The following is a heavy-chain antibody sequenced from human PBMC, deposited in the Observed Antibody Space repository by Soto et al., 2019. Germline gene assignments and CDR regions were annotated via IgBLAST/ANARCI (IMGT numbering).Heavy chain of an antibody. CDR2: IIPIIGII. CDR3: AGDPDSHYNDSHASAYP. D-gene: IGHD4-4*01. J-gene: IGHJ5*02. Sequence: QVQLVQSGAEVKKPGSSVKVSCKASGGTFSTYTITWVRQAPGQGLEWMGRIIPIIGIINYAQKFQGRVTISADKFTGTAYMELTGRRSDDTAVYYCAGDPDSHYNDSHASAYPWGQGRLVTVSS. CDR1: GGTFSTYT. V-gene: IGHV1-69*08.